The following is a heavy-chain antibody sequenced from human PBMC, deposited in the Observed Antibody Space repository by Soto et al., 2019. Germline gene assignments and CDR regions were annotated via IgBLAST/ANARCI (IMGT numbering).Heavy chain of an antibody. CDR3: AKDEVVTAMVYYYYYLAV. CDR2: ISYDGSNK. D-gene: IGHD5-18*01. Sequence: GGSLRLSCAASGFTFSSYGMHWVRQAPGKGLERVAVISYDGSNKYYADSVKGRFTISRDNSKNTLYLQMNSLRAEDTAVYYCAKDEVVTAMVYYYYYLAVWGKGTTVTVSS. J-gene: IGHJ6*03. V-gene: IGHV3-30*18. CDR1: GFTFSSYG.